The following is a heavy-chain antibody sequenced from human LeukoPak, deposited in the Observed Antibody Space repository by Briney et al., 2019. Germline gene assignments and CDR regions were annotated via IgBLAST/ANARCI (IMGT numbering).Heavy chain of an antibody. D-gene: IGHD6-13*01. CDR2: IKQDASEK. Sequence: GRSLRLSCAASGFTFSSYWMSWVRQAPGKGLEWVANIKQDASEKYYVASVTGRFTIFKDNAKNSLYLQMNSLRAEDTAVYFCARVSLAGAFFDSWGQRTLVTVAS. V-gene: IGHV3-7*01. CDR3: ARVSLAGAFFDS. J-gene: IGHJ4*02. CDR1: GFTFSSYW.